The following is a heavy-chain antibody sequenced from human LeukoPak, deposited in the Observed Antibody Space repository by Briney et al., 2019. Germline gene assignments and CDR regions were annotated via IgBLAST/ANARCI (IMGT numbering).Heavy chain of an antibody. J-gene: IGHJ4*02. Sequence: ASVKVSCKASGYTFTSYGISWVRQAPGQGLEWMGWISAYNGNTNYAQKLQGRVTMTTYTSTSTAYMELRGLRSDDTAVYYCARDGGFYYGSGSYYNAPSEFDYWGQGTLVTVSS. D-gene: IGHD3-10*01. CDR1: GYTFTSYG. CDR2: ISAYNGNT. CDR3: ARDGGFYYGSGSYYNAPSEFDY. V-gene: IGHV1-18*01.